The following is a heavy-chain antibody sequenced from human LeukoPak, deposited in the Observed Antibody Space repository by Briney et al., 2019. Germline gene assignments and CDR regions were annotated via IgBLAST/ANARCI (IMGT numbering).Heavy chain of an antibody. J-gene: IGHJ6*03. V-gene: IGHV4-59*01. CDR1: GGSISSYY. D-gene: IGHD3-3*01. CDR3: ARVGVTPFTNYYYMDV. Sequence: SETLSLTCTVSGGSISSYYWSWIRQPPGKGLEWIGYIYYSGGTNYNPSLKSRVTISVDTSKNQFSLKLSSVTAADTAVYYCARVGVTPFTNYYYMDVWGKGTTVTVPS. CDR2: IYYSGGT.